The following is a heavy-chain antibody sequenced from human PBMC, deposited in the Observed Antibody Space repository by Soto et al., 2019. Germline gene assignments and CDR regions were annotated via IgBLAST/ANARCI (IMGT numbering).Heavy chain of an antibody. Sequence: EVQLVESGGGLVQPGGSLRLSCAASGFTLSSSDMHWVRQTTGKGLEWVSAIGTAGDTYYSGSVKGRFTISRENAKNSLYLQMNSLRAEDTAVYYCARERITEPTGYPLDIWGQGTMVTFSP. CDR2: IGTAGDT. CDR1: GFTLSSSD. V-gene: IGHV3-13*01. D-gene: IGHD1-20*01. J-gene: IGHJ3*02. CDR3: ARERITEPTGYPLDI.